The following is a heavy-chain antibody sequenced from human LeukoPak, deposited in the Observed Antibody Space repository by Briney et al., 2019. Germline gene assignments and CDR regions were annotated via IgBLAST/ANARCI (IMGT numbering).Heavy chain of an antibody. D-gene: IGHD3-22*01. CDR2: INHSGST. V-gene: IGHV4-39*07. CDR3: ARVATYYYDSSGYYPWDY. CDR1: GASISSSSYY. Sequence: SETLSLTCTVSGASISSSSYYWGWIRQPPGKGLEWIGEINHSGSTSYNPSLKSRVTISVDTSKKQFSLKLTSVSAADAAVYYCARVATYYYDSSGYYPWDYWGQGTLVTVSS. J-gene: IGHJ4*02.